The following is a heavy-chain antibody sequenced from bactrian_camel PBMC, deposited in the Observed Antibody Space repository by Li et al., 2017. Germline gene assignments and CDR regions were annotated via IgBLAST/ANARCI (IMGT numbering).Heavy chain of an antibody. D-gene: IGHD6*01. CDR1: GTIYYDA. CDR2: IATGSGNT. V-gene: IGHV3S63*01. Sequence: HVQLVESGGGSVQAGGSLRLSCRAKGTIYYDACVGWLRQAPGKEREGVARIATGSGNTYYADSVKGRFTISQDKAMNTVYLQMNSLKPEDTAMYYCAVRRGISSACPETSSRNYWGPGTQVTVS. CDR3: AVRRGISSACPETSSRNY. J-gene: IGHJ4*01.